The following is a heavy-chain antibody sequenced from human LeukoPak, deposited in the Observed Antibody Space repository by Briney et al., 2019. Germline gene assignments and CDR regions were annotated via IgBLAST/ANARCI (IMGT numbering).Heavy chain of an antibody. Sequence: GGSPRLSCAASGFTFSSHWMSWVRQAPGKGLEWVANIKQDGSEKYYVDSVKGRFTISRDNAKNSLNLQMNSLRAEDTALYYCARGTAYSYYNMDVWGQGTTVTVSS. CDR2: IKQDGSEK. CDR1: GFTFSSHW. CDR3: ARGTAYSYYNMDV. V-gene: IGHV3-7*01. J-gene: IGHJ6*02.